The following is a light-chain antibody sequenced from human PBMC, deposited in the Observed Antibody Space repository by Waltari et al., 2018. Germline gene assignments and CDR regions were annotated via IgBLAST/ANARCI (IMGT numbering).Light chain of an antibody. CDR2: EVD. CDR1: SSDIGSYDL. Sequence: SALTQPASVSASPGQPITISCTGSSSDIGSYDLVAWYQQHPGKAPHLLIYEVDKRPSGVSYRFSGSKSGNAASLTVSGLQPEDEGHYFCSSYTYGGPWVFGGGTLLTVL. CDR3: SSYTYGGPWV. V-gene: IGLV2-23*02. J-gene: IGLJ2*01.